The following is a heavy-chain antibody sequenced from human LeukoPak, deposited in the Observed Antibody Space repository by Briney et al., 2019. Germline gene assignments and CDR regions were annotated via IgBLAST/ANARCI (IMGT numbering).Heavy chain of an antibody. V-gene: IGHV3-7*01. CDR1: GFTFDDYG. CDR3: ARVIYYYYYMDV. J-gene: IGHJ6*03. Sequence: PGGSLRLSCAASGFTFDDYGMSWVRQAPGKGLEWVANIKQDGSEKYYVDSVKGRFTISRDNAKSSLYLQMNSLRAEDTAVYFCARVIYYYYYMDVWGKGTTVTVSS. CDR2: IKQDGSEK.